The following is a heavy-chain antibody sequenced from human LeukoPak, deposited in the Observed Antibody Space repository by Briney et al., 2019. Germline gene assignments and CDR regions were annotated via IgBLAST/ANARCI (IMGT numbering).Heavy chain of an antibody. CDR1: GGTFSSYA. Sequence: ASVKVSCKASGGTFSSYAISWVRQAPGQGLEWMGGIIPIFGTANYAQKFQGRVTITTDESTSTAYMELSSLRSEDTAVYYCARDSGYDSPGEPGYYYYYMDVWGKGTRVTVSS. V-gene: IGHV1-69*05. CDR3: ARDSGYDSPGEPGYYYYYMDV. CDR2: IIPIFGTA. J-gene: IGHJ6*03. D-gene: IGHD5-12*01.